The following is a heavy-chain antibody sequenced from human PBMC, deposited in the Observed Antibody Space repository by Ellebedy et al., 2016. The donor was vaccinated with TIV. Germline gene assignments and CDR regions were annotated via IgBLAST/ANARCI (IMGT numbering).Heavy chain of an antibody. CDR3: ARAIYGASYL. CDR2: IKQDGSEK. V-gene: IGHV3-7*01. CDR1: GFTFSSYW. Sequence: GGSLRLSCAVSGFTFSSYWMSWVRQAPGKGLEWVANIKQDGSEKYYVDSVKGRFTISRDDAGNSLYLQMSSLGGEDTAVYYCARAIYGASYLWGRGTLVTVSS. J-gene: IGHJ2*01. D-gene: IGHD4-17*01.